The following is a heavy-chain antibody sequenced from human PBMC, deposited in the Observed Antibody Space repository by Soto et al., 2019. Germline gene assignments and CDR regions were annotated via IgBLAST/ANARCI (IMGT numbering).Heavy chain of an antibody. CDR3: AGALENPYFYYGLNV. V-gene: IGHV3-30*03. CDR2: TTYDGGIK. J-gene: IGHJ6*02. D-gene: IGHD1-1*01. CDR1: GFSFSSYG. Sequence: AESLCLTCAVSGFSFSSYGMEWVRLAPGKGLEWVAATTYDGGIKHYVDSVKGRFTISRDNSKNTLYLQMNSLRVEDTATYYCAGALENPYFYYGLNVWGQGTTVTVSS.